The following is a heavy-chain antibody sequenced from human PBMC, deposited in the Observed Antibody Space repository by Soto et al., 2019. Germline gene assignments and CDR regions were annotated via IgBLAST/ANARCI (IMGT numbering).Heavy chain of an antibody. V-gene: IGHV3-33*01. D-gene: IGHD6-13*01. Sequence: PGGSLRLSCAASGFTFSSYGMHWVRQAPGKGLEWVAVIWYDGSNKYYADSVKGRFTISRDNSKNTLYLQMNSLRAEDTAVYYCARDRIAADESWYYYGMDVWGQGTTVTVSS. CDR2: IWYDGSNK. CDR3: ARDRIAADESWYYYGMDV. CDR1: GFTFSSYG. J-gene: IGHJ6*02.